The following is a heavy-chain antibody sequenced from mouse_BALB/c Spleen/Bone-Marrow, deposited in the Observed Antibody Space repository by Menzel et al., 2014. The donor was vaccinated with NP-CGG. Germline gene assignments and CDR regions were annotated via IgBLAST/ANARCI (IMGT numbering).Heavy chain of an antibody. V-gene: IGHV1-15*01. CDR3: TRNWDDYFDY. D-gene: IGHD4-1*01. Sequence: LVESGAELVRPGASVTLPCKASGYTFTDYEIHWVKQTPVHGLEWIGAIDPETGGNAYNQKFKGKATLTADKSSSTAYMELRSLTSEASADYYCTRNWDDYFDYWGQGTTLTVSS. CDR1: GYTFTDYE. CDR2: IDPETGGN. J-gene: IGHJ2*01.